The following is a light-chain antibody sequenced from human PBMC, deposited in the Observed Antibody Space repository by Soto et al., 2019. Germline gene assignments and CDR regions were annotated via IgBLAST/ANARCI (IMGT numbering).Light chain of an antibody. Sequence: DIQMTQSPSTLSASVGDRVTITCRASQSISSWLAWYQQNPGQAPKLLSYDASSLESGVPSRFSGSGSGTEVALPIISVQPDDFATYSCQPYNSYRGLFTFGPGTKVDI. V-gene: IGKV1-5*01. CDR1: QSISSW. CDR2: DAS. J-gene: IGKJ3*01. CDR3: QPYNSYRGLFT.